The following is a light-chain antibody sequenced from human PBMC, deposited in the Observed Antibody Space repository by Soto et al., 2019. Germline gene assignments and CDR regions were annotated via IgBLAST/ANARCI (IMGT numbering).Light chain of an antibody. J-gene: IGKJ4*01. V-gene: IGKV1-5*03. Sequence: DIQMTQPPSTLSGSVGDRVTITCRASQTISSWLAWYQQKPGKAPKLLIYKASTLKSGVPSRFSGSGSGTEFTLTISRLEPEDFAVYYCQQFSSYPLTFGGGTKVDIK. CDR1: QTISSW. CDR2: KAS. CDR3: QQFSSYPLT.